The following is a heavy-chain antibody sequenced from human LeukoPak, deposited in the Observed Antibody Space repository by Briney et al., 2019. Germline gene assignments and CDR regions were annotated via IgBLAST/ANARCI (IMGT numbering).Heavy chain of an antibody. CDR1: GGSISSSS. Sequence: LSLTCTVSGGSISSSSYYWGWIRQPPGKGLEWVALISYDGSNKYYADSVKGRFTISRDNSKNTLYLQMNSLRAEDTAVYYCARDLSGGSANYYFDYWGQGTLVTVSS. CDR3: ARDLSGGSANYYFDY. D-gene: IGHD3-10*01. CDR2: ISYDGSNK. J-gene: IGHJ4*02. V-gene: IGHV3-30-3*01.